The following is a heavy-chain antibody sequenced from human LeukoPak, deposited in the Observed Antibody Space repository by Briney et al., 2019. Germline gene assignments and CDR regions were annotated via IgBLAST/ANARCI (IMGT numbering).Heavy chain of an antibody. Sequence: SETVSLTCAVYGGSFSGYYWSWIRQPPGKGLEWIGEINHSGSTNYNPSLKSRVTISVDTSKNQFSLKLSSVTAADTAVYYCARGYSNYRFDYWGQGTLVTVSS. CDR3: ARGYSNYRFDY. CDR2: INHSGST. J-gene: IGHJ4*02. D-gene: IGHD4-11*01. V-gene: IGHV4-34*01. CDR1: GGSFSGYY.